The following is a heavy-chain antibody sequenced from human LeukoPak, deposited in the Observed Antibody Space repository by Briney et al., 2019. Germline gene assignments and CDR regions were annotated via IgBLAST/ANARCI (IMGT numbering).Heavy chain of an antibody. CDR3: ARGSEKWELRLYFDY. V-gene: IGHV4-39*07. J-gene: IGHJ4*02. CDR2: IYYSGST. Sequence: SETLSLTCTVSGGSISSSSYYWGWIRQPPGKGLEWIGSIYYSGSTYYNPSLKSRVTISVDTSKNQFSLKLSSVTAADTAVYYCARGSEKWELRLYFDYWGQGTLVTVSS. CDR1: GGSISSSSYY. D-gene: IGHD1-26*01.